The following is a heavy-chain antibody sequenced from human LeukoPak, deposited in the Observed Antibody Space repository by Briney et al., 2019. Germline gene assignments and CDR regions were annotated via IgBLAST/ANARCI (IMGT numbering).Heavy chain of an antibody. CDR3: ARGGSNHAFDI. CDR1: GFTFSSYW. Sequence: GGSLRLSCAASGFTFSSYWIHWVRQPPGKGLVWVSRINNDGGDTIYADSVRGRFTISRDNAKNTLYLQMNSLGAEDTAVYYCARGGSNHAFDIWGQGTVVTVSS. J-gene: IGHJ3*02. V-gene: IGHV3-74*01. CDR2: INNDGGDT.